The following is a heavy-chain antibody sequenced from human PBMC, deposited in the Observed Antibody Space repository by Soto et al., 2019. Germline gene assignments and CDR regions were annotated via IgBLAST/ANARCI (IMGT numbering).Heavy chain of an antibody. J-gene: IGHJ3*02. CDR2: IYYSGST. CDR3: ARAGGRYFDWSDAFNI. V-gene: IGHV4-59*01. D-gene: IGHD3-9*01. Sequence: SETLSLTCTVSGGSTSSYYWSWIRQPPGKGLEWIGYIYYSGSTNYNPSLKSRVAISVDTSKNQFSLKLSSVTAADTAVYYCARAGGRYFDWSDAFNIWGQGTRVTVSS. CDR1: GGSTSSYY.